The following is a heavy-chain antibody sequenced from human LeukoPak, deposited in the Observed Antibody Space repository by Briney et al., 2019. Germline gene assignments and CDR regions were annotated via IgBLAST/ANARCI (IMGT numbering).Heavy chain of an antibody. CDR3: AKADRGWGVISKD. CDR2: IGGSSDFT. V-gene: IGHV3-23*01. CDR1: GFTFSDYA. J-gene: IGHJ4*02. D-gene: IGHD3-10*01. Sequence: PGGSLRLSCAASGFTFSDYAMSWVRQAPGKGLEWVSAIGGSSDFTYYAEYVKGRFTTSRDNSKETLYLQMNSLSAEDTAVYYCAKADRGWGVISKDWGQGTLVTVSS.